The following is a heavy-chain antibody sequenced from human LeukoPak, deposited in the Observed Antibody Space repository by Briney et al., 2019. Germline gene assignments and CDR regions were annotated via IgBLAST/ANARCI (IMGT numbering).Heavy chain of an antibody. Sequence: PGGSLRLSCAASGFTFSSYAMSWVRQAPGEGLEWVSAISGSGGSTYYADSVKGRFTISRDNSKNTLYLQMNSLRAEDTAVYYCAKDTRRPVLRYFDWLSSGGMDVWGQGTTVTVSS. D-gene: IGHD3-9*01. CDR1: GFTFSSYA. J-gene: IGHJ6*02. CDR2: ISGSGGST. CDR3: AKDTRRPVLRYFDWLSSGGMDV. V-gene: IGHV3-23*01.